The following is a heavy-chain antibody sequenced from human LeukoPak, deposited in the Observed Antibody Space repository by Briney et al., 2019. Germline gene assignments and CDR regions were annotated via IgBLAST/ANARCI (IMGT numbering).Heavy chain of an antibody. V-gene: IGHV1-46*01. CDR1: GYTFTSYY. Sequence: ASVKVSCKASGYTFTSYYMHWVRQAPGQGLEWMGIINPSGGSTSYAQKFQGRVTMTRDTSTSTVYMELSSLRSEGTAVYYCARDYYGSGSYYNFGWFDPWGQGTLVTVSS. J-gene: IGHJ5*02. CDR3: ARDYYGSGSYYNFGWFDP. D-gene: IGHD3-10*01. CDR2: INPSGGST.